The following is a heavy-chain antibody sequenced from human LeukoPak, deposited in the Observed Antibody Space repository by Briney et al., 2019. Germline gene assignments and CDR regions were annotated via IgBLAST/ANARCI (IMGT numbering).Heavy chain of an antibody. CDR3: AREGTTGWAF. Sequence: SETLSLTCTVSGGSISGYYWSWIRQPPRKGLEWIGYIYYSGSTKYHPSFNSRVTMSVDTSKNQFSLKLTSVTAADTAVYFCAREGTTGWAFWGQGTQVTVSS. CDR1: GGSISGYY. D-gene: IGHD1-1*01. J-gene: IGHJ4*02. CDR2: IYYSGST. V-gene: IGHV4-59*01.